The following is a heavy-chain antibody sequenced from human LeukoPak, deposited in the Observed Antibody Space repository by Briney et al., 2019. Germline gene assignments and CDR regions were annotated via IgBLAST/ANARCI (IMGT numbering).Heavy chain of an antibody. V-gene: IGHV4-61*02. J-gene: IGHJ4*02. CDR1: GGSISTDNYY. D-gene: IGHD3-3*01. CDR3: ARGFLAGILDYFDY. CDR2: KYSSGSN. Sequence: SQTLSLTCTVSGGSISTDNYYWTWIRQPAGKGLEWIGRKYSSGSNNYNPSLRSRVTISVNTAKNQFSLKLSSVTAADTAVYYCARGFLAGILDYFDYWGQGALVTIS.